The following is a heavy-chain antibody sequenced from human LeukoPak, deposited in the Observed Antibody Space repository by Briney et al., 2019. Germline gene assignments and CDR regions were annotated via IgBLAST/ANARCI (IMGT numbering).Heavy chain of an antibody. J-gene: IGHJ1*01. CDR1: GGSFSCYY. D-gene: IGHD2-15*01. Sequence: SESLSLTFAVYGGSFSCYYWSWIRQPPGKGLEWIGEINHSGSTNYHPSLKSRVTISVDTSKNQFSLKLSSVTAADTAVYYCARAIPYCSGGSCYSSALQHWGQGTLVTVSS. CDR3: ARAIPYCSGGSCYSSALQH. V-gene: IGHV4-34*01. CDR2: INHSGST.